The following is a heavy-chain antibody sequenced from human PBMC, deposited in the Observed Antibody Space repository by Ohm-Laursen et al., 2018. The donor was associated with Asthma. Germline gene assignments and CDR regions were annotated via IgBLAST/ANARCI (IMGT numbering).Heavy chain of an antibody. D-gene: IGHD5-24*01. Sequence: SLRLSCAASGFTFSSHAMHWVRQAPGKGLEWVAVISYDGSNKYYADSVKGRFTISRDNSKNTLYLQMNSLRAEDTAVYYCARHAVEMATIGNYFDYWGQGTLVTVSS. V-gene: IGHV3-30-3*01. J-gene: IGHJ4*02. CDR2: ISYDGSNK. CDR3: ARHAVEMATIGNYFDY. CDR1: GFTFSSHA.